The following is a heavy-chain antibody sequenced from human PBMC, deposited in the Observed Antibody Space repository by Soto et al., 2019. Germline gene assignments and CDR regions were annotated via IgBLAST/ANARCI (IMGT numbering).Heavy chain of an antibody. V-gene: IGHV4-4*07. Sequence: QVQLQESGPGLVKPSETLSLTCTVSGGSISSYYWSWIRQPAGKGLEWIGRIYTSGSPNYNPSLKSRVTMSVETSKNQFSLKLSSVTAADTAVYYCARCRYSSSWYYFDYWGQGTLVTVSS. J-gene: IGHJ4*02. CDR3: ARCRYSSSWYYFDY. CDR2: IYTSGSP. D-gene: IGHD6-13*01. CDR1: GGSISSYY.